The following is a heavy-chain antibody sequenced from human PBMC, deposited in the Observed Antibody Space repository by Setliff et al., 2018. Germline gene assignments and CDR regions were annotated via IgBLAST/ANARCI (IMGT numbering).Heavy chain of an antibody. CDR3: ARGLHSGTYWGTRPLGLDY. V-gene: IGHV4-59*08. D-gene: IGHD1-26*01. CDR2: IHPWGGSSEST. J-gene: IGHJ4*02. CDR1: GGPTIGYY. Sequence: ALETLSLTCAVSGGPTIGYYWTWIRQAPGKGLEWIGYIHPWGGSSESTNYSPSLKSRITISLDKSKSQFSLKLTSVTVADTAVYYCARGLHSGTYWGTRPLGLDYWGQGSLVTVSS.